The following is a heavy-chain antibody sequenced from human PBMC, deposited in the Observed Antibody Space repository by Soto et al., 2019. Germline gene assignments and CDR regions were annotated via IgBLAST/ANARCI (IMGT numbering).Heavy chain of an antibody. CDR1: GASINSGDYY. V-gene: IGHV4-30-4*01. D-gene: IGHD2-15*01. Sequence: PSETLSLTCTVSGASINSGDYYWSWIRQPPGKGLEWIGYIYYSGSTYYNPSLKSRVTISVDTSKNQFSLKLSSVTAAGTAVYYCAGFSEVAATEINWFDPWGQGTLVTVSS. CDR3: AGFSEVAATEINWFDP. J-gene: IGHJ5*02. CDR2: IYYSGST.